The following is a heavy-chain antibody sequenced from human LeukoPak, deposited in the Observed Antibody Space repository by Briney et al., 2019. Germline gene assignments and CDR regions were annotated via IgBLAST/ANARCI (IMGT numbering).Heavy chain of an antibody. V-gene: IGHV4-59*01. Sequence: SETLSLTCTVSGGSISSYYWSWIRQLPGKGLEWIGYIYYSGSTNYNPSLKSRVTISVDTSKNQFSLKLSSVTAADTAVYYCARENREGDAFDIWGQGTMVTVSS. CDR1: GGSISSYY. CDR2: IYYSGST. CDR3: ARENREGDAFDI. J-gene: IGHJ3*02. D-gene: IGHD3-10*01.